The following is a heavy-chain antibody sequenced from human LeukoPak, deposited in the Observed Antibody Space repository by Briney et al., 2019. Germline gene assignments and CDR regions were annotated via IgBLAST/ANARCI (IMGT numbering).Heavy chain of an antibody. D-gene: IGHD6-13*01. Sequence: GGSLRLSCAASGFTFSSYGMNWVRQAPGKGLEWVSSISSSSSYIYYADSVKGRFTISRDNAKNSLYLQMNSLRAEDTAVYYCAREDLIAVALAWGQGTLVTVSS. J-gene: IGHJ5*02. V-gene: IGHV3-21*01. CDR2: ISSSSSYI. CDR1: GFTFSSYG. CDR3: AREDLIAVALA.